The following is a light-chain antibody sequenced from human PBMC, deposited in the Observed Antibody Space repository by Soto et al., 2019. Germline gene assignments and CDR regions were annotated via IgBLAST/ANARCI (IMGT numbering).Light chain of an antibody. CDR1: SSDVGSYNL. V-gene: IGLV2-23*02. CDR3: CSYAGSSTHVV. J-gene: IGLJ2*01. CDR2: KVS. Sequence: QSALTQPASVSGSPGQSITISCTGTSSDVGSYNLVSWYQQHPGKAPKLMIYKVSKRPSGVSNRFSGSKSGNTASLTISGLQAEDEADYYCCSYAGSSTHVVFGGGTKLTVL.